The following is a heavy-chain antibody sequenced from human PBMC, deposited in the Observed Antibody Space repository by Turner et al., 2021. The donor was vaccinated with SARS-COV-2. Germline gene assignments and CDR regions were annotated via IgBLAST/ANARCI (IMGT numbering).Heavy chain of an antibody. J-gene: IGHJ1*01. Sequence: VQLLESGGGLVQPGGSLRLSCAASGFTFSRYAMSWVRQAPGKGLEWIGSIYYSGSTYYKPSLKSRVTISVDTSKNQFSLKLRSVTAADTAVYYCARDGGDPPRYFQHWGQGTLVTVSS. CDR1: GFTFSRYA. V-gene: IGHV4-59*05. CDR3: ARDGGDPPRYFQH. D-gene: IGHD2-21*02. CDR2: IYYSGST.